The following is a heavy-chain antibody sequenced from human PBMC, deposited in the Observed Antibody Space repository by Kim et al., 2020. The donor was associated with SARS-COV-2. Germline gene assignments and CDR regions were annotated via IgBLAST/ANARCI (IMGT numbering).Heavy chain of an antibody. CDR3: ARSPDYYFDY. J-gene: IGHJ4*02. CDR2: SNK. V-gene: IGHV3-30*01. Sequence: SNKDYADAVKGRFTISRDNSKNTLYLQMNSLRAEDTAVYYCARSPDYYFDYWGQGTLVTVSS.